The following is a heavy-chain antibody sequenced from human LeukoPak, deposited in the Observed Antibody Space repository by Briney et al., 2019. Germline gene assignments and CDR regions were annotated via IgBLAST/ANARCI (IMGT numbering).Heavy chain of an antibody. D-gene: IGHD2-2*01. J-gene: IGHJ5*02. Sequence: PGGSLRLSCAASGFTFSSYAMSWVRQAPGKGLEWVSYISSSGSTIYYADSVKGRFTISRDNAKNSLYLQMNSLRAEDAAVYYCARDVLRYCSSTSCPNWFDPWGQGTLVTVSS. CDR2: ISSSGSTI. V-gene: IGHV3-48*04. CDR1: GFTFSSYA. CDR3: ARDVLRYCSSTSCPNWFDP.